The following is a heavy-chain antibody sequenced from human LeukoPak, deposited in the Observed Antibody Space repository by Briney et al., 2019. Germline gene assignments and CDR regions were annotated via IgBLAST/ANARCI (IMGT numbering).Heavy chain of an antibody. CDR3: ARAPHFHDSSGYYYYYYGMDV. D-gene: IGHD3-22*01. CDR1: GGSISSYH. Sequence: SETLSLTCSVSGGSISSYHWNWIRQPPGKGLEWLGYINYSGSTNYNPSLKSRVTILVDTSKNQFSLKVSSVTAADTAVYYCARAPHFHDSSGYYYYYYGMDVWGQETTVTVSS. J-gene: IGHJ6*02. V-gene: IGHV4-59*01. CDR2: INYSGST.